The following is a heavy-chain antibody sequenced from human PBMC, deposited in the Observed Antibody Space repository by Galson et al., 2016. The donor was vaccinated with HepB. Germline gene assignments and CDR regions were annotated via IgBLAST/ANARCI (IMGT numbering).Heavy chain of an antibody. Sequence: SLRLSCAASGFTFSDFWMSWVRQAPGRGLEWVARIRQDGSKNYYVDSVKGRFTVSKDNAKNLLFLQMNSLRAEDTAVYYCVRERFSDSGHYDYYFEKWGQGTLVTVSS. CDR1: GFTFSDFW. V-gene: IGHV3-7*04. CDR3: VRERFSDSGHYDYYFEK. J-gene: IGHJ4*02. D-gene: IGHD3-3*01. CDR2: IRQDGSKN.